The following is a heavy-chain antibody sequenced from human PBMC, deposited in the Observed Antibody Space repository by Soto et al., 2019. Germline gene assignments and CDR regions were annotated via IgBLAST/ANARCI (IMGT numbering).Heavy chain of an antibody. CDR3: AREDHYGSGSYYRNYYYYGMDV. CDR1: GGSISSYY. J-gene: IGHJ6*02. D-gene: IGHD3-10*01. Sequence: PSETLSLTCTVSGGSISSYYWSWIRQPPGKGLEWIGYIYYSGSTYYNPSLKSRVTISVDTSKNQFSLKLSSVTAADTAVYYCAREDHYGSGSYYRNYYYYGMDVWGQGTTVTVSS. CDR2: IYYSGST. V-gene: IGHV4-59*12.